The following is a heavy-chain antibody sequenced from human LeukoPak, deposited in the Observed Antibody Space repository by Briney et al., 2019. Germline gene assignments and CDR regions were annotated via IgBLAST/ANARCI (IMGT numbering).Heavy chain of an antibody. CDR2: INSGSST. D-gene: IGHD1-7*01. J-gene: IGHJ4*02. V-gene: IGHV3-53*01. CDR1: GLTVSSNY. CDR3: AKDREGTIADYFDY. Sequence: PGGSLRLSCAASGLTVSSNYMSWVRQGPGKDLEWVSVINSGSSTYYAGSVKGRFTISRDNSKNTLYLQMNSLRGEDTAVYYCAKDREGTIADYFDYWGQGTLVTVSS.